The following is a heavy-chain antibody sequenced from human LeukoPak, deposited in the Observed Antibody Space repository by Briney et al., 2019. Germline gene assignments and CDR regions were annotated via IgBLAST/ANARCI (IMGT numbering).Heavy chain of an antibody. D-gene: IGHD5-24*01. J-gene: IGHJ4*02. CDR3: ARGRAGYNFGSGFYYFDY. Sequence: SETLSLXCAVYGGSFSGYYWSRSRQPPGKGLEWIGEINHSGSTNYNPSLKSRVTISVDTSKNQFSLKLSSVTAADTAVYYCARGRAGYNFGSGFYYFDYWGQGTLVTVSS. CDR2: INHSGST. V-gene: IGHV4-34*01. CDR1: GGSFSGYY.